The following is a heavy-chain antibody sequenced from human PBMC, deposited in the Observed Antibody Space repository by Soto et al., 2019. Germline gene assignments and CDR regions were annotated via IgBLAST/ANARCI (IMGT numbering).Heavy chain of an antibody. CDR3: ARGPDVYYYYMDV. J-gene: IGHJ6*03. CDR1: GYTFTSYY. Sequence: ASVKFSCNASGYTFTSYYVHWVRQAPGQVLECMGIIIRSGGVASYXXKFQGRVXXTGDASTSTGXMELSXRTSEDTAVYYCARGPDVYYYYMDVWAKGTTVTVSS. CDR2: IIRSGGVA. V-gene: IGHV1-46*03.